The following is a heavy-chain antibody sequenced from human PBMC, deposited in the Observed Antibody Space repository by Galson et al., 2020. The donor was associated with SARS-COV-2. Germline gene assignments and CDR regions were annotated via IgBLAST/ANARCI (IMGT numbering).Heavy chain of an antibody. Sequence: GGSLRLSCAASGFTFSSYWMHWVRQAPGKGLVWVSRINTEGGSTNYADSVKGRFTISRDNAKNTLYQQMNSLRAEDTAVYYCARGAGSYGSYWGQGTLVTVSS. J-gene: IGHJ4*02. CDR1: GFTFSSYW. D-gene: IGHD3-10*01. CDR2: INTEGGST. V-gene: IGHV3-74*01. CDR3: ARGAGSYGSY.